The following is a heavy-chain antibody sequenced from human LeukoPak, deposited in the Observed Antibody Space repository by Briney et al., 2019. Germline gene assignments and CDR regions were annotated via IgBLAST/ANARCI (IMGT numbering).Heavy chain of an antibody. D-gene: IGHD5-18*01. CDR3: ARVPNPRNTYGYNDK. CDR2: ISGYNGHT. Sequence: ASVKVSCTASGSAFRDHGVNWVRQAPGQGLEWMGWISGYNGHTSYAQKFQGRVMVTTDRSTNTAYLELRSLRSDDTAVYYCARVPNPRNTYGYNDKWGQGTLVTVSS. J-gene: IGHJ4*02. V-gene: IGHV1-18*04. CDR1: GSAFRDHG.